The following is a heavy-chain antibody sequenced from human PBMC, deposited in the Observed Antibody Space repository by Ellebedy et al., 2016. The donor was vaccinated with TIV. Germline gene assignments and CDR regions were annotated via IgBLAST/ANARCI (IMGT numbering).Heavy chain of an antibody. CDR1: GGSISSYY. CDR3: ARGNTAMVIFDY. Sequence: SETLSLXCTVSGGSISSYYWSWIRQPAGKGLEWIGRIYTSGSTNYNPSLKSRVTMSVDTSKNQFSLKLSSVTAADTAVYYCARGNTAMVIFDYWGQGTLVTVSS. J-gene: IGHJ4*02. CDR2: IYTSGST. V-gene: IGHV4-4*07. D-gene: IGHD5-18*01.